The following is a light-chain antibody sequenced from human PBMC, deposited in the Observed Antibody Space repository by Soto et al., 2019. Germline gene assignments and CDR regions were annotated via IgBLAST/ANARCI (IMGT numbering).Light chain of an antibody. Sequence: DIVMTQSPDSLAVSLGERATINCKSSQSVLYSSNNKNYLAWYQQKPGQPPKLLIYWASTRESGVPDRFSGSGSGTDFTLTISRLEPEDFAVYYCQQYGTSLTFGQGTKLEIK. CDR2: WAS. CDR1: QSVLYSSNNKNY. V-gene: IGKV4-1*01. J-gene: IGKJ2*01. CDR3: QQYGTSLT.